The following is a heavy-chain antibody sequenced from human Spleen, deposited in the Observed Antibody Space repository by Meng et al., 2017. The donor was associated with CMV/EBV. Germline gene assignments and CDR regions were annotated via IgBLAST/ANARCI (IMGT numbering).Heavy chain of an antibody. CDR2: INPNSGGT. Sequence: ASVKVSCKASGYTFTGYYMHWVRQAPGQGLEWMGWINPNSGGTNYAQKFQGRVTMTRDTSISTAYLELSRLRSDDTAGYYCALGIAVAGTPFDYWGQGTLVTVSS. V-gene: IGHV1-2*02. D-gene: IGHD6-19*01. J-gene: IGHJ4*02. CDR1: GYTFTGYY. CDR3: ALGIAVAGTPFDY.